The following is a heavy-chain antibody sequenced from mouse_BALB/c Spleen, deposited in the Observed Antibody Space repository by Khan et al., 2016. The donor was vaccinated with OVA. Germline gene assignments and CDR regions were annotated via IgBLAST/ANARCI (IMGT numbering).Heavy chain of an antibody. CDR3: ARSTYRYAFVY. Sequence: EVQLRESGPSLVKPSQTLSLTCSVAGDSITSGYWNWIRKFPGNKLEYMGYIIYTGYTYYNPSLKSRISITRHTSKNQYYLQLNSVTDEDTATYYCARSTYRYAFVYWGQGTLVTVSA. D-gene: IGHD2-12*01. J-gene: IGHJ3*01. CDR1: GDSITSGY. CDR2: IIYTGYT. V-gene: IGHV3-8*02.